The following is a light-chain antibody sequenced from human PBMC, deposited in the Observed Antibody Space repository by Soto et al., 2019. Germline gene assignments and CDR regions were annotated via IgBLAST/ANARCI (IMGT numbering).Light chain of an antibody. CDR1: QSVSSSY. CDR3: QQRNPLT. Sequence: EIVLTQSPCTLSLSPGERATLSCRASQSVSSSYLAWYQQKPGQAPRLLIYDASNRATGIPARFTGGGSGTDFTLTITSLEPEDFAVYYCQQRNPLTFGGGTKVDIK. V-gene: IGKV3D-20*02. CDR2: DAS. J-gene: IGKJ4*01.